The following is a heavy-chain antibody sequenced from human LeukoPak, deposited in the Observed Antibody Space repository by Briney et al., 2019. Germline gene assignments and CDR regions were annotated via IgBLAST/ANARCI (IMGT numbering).Heavy chain of an antibody. D-gene: IGHD6-13*01. Sequence: PGGSLRLSCAASGFTFSSYAMHWVRQAPGKGLEWVAVISYDGSNKYYADSVKGRFTISRDNSKNTLYLQVNSLRAEDTAVYYCARGPYSSSWYSYYYYYGMDVWGQGTTVTVSS. CDR3: ARGPYSSSWYSYYYYYGMDV. J-gene: IGHJ6*02. CDR2: ISYDGSNK. CDR1: GFTFSSYA. V-gene: IGHV3-30*04.